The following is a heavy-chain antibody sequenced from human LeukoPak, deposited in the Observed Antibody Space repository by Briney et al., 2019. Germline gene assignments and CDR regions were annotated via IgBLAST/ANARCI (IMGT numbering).Heavy chain of an antibody. V-gene: IGHV3-74*01. CDR2: INSDVSGT. CDR1: GFTFSIYW. CDR3: ARAGVGGAFDI. D-gene: IGHD3-16*01. Sequence: GGSLRLSCAASGFTFSIYWMHWVRQGPGKGLVWVSHINSDVSGTSYADSVKGRFTISRDNAKNTLYLQMNSLKAEDTAVYYCARAGVGGAFDIWGQGTMVTVSS. J-gene: IGHJ3*02.